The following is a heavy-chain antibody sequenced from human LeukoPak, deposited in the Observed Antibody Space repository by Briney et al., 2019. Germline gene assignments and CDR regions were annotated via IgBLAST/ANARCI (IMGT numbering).Heavy chain of an antibody. CDR3: ARALGYCSGGSCYSHAFDI. J-gene: IGHJ3*02. Sequence: PSETLSLTCTVSGYSISSGHYWGWIRHPPGKGLEWIGNIYHSGSTNYNPSLKSRVTISVDTSKNQFSLKLSSVTAADTAVYYCARALGYCSGGSCYSHAFDIWGQGTMVTVSS. CDR2: IYHSGST. D-gene: IGHD2-15*01. V-gene: IGHV4-38-2*02. CDR1: GYSISSGHY.